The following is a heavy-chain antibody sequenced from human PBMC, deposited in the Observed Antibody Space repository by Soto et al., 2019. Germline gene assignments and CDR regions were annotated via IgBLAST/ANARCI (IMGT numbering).Heavy chain of an antibody. D-gene: IGHD2-2*01. V-gene: IGHV5-51*01. Sequence: PGESLKISCKSSGYIFSKYWIGWVRQMPGKGLEWMGIIYPGDSDTRYSPSFQGQVTISADKSITTAYLQWSSLKASDTAMYYCARGYCTTTICDPWFDPWGQGTLVTVSS. CDR1: GYIFSKYW. J-gene: IGHJ5*02. CDR2: IYPGDSDT. CDR3: ARGYCTTTICDPWFDP.